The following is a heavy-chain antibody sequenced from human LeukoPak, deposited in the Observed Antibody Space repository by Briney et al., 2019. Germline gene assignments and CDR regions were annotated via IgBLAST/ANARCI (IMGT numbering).Heavy chain of an antibody. CDR3: ARTRGDYDSSGYSSYFDY. Sequence: GGSLRLSCAASGFTFSSYWMHWVRQGPGKGLVRVSRIYSDGSRTTYADSVKGRFTISGDNAKNTLYLQMNSLRAEDTAVYYCARTRGDYDSSGYSSYFDYWGQGTLVTVSS. CDR2: IYSDGSRT. V-gene: IGHV3-74*01. J-gene: IGHJ4*02. CDR1: GFTFSSYW. D-gene: IGHD3-22*01.